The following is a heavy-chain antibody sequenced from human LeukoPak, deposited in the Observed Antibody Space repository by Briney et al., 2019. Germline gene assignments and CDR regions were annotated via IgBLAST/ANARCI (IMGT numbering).Heavy chain of an antibody. CDR1: GGSISRNF. CDR3: ARVLLPAAFGAFDI. D-gene: IGHD2-2*01. Sequence: PSEALSLTCTVSGGSISRNFWSWIRQPAGKGLEYIGRISTTGTTNYNPSLKGRVTVSVDTSRNQFSLVVSSVTAADTALYYCARVLLPAAFGAFDIWGQGTTVTVSS. CDR2: ISTTGTT. V-gene: IGHV4-4*07. J-gene: IGHJ3*02.